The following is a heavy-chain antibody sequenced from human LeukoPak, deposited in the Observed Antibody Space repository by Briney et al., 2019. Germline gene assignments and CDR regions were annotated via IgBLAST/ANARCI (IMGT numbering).Heavy chain of an antibody. J-gene: IGHJ4*02. CDR3: ARDSFLTGVVY. CDR1: GFYFSSYS. CDR2: ISSGSNVM. D-gene: IGHD3-9*01. Sequence: GGSLRLSCAASGFYFSSYSMNWVRQAPGKGLEWVSFISSGSNVMDYADSVEGRFTISRDDAKNSLYLQMSSLRVEDTAVYYCARDSFLTGVVYWGQGTLVTVSS. V-gene: IGHV3-48*01.